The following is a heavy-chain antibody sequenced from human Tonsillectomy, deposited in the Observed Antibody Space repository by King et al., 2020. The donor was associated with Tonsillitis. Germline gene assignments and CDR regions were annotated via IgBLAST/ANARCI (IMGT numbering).Heavy chain of an antibody. Sequence: TLKESGPALVKPTQTLTLTCTFSGFSLSTSGMCVSWIRQPPGKALEWLARIDWDDDKYYSTSLKTRLTISKDTSKNQVVLTMTNMDPVDTATYYCARLNIAAGVFAPWGQGTLVTVSS. D-gene: IGHD6-13*01. CDR3: ARLNIAAGVFAP. CDR2: IDWDDDK. J-gene: IGHJ5*02. CDR1: GFSLSTSGMC. V-gene: IGHV2-70*11.